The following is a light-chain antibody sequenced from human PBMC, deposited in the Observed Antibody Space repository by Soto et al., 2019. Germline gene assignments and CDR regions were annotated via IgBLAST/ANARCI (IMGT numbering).Light chain of an antibody. CDR2: DAS. V-gene: IGKV3-20*01. CDR1: QTVRNNY. CDR3: QQFSSYPLT. J-gene: IGKJ4*01. Sequence: VLTQSPGTLSLSPGERATLSCRASQTVRNNYLAWYQQKPGQAPKLLIYDASSRATGIPDRFSGGGSGTDFILTISRLEPEDFAVYYCQQFSSYPLTFGGGTKVDI.